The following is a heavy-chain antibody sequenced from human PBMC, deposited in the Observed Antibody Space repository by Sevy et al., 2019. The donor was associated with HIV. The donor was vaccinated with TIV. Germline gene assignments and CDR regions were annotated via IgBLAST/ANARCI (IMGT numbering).Heavy chain of an antibody. CDR1: GYSLSKLT. J-gene: IGHJ5*02. V-gene: IGHV1-24*01. D-gene: IGHD2-15*01. CDR3: AIVGLGYYSGSSYYQGDWLDP. Sequence: ASVKVSCKVTGYSLSKLTIHWVRQAPGKGLEWMGSSGPKDGEIIYAQTFQGRLTMTEDTSTDTAYKELSSLTSDDTAVYFCAIVGLGYYSGSSYYQGDWLDPWGQGTLVTVSS. CDR2: SGPKDGEI.